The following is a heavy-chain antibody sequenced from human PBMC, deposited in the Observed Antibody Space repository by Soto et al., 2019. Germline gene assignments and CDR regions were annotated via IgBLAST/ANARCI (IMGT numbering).Heavy chain of an antibody. V-gene: IGHV1-69*13. CDR2: IIPIFGTA. CDR3: ARGQPVYDYVWGSYRSDAFDI. Sequence: GASVKVSCKASGCTFSSYAISWVRQAPGQVLEWMGGIIPIFGTANYAQKFQGRVTITADESTSTAYMELSSLRSEDTAVYYCARGQPVYDYVWGSYRSDAFDIWGQGTMVTVSS. CDR1: GCTFSSYA. D-gene: IGHD3-16*02. J-gene: IGHJ3*02.